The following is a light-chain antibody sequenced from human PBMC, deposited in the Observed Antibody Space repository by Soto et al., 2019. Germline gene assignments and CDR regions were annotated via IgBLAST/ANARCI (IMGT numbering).Light chain of an antibody. CDR3: QQYDNLVIT. CDR1: QDISNY. V-gene: IGKV1-33*01. CDR2: DAS. Sequence: DIQMTQSPSSLSASVGDRVTITCQASQDISNYLNWYQQKPGKAPKLLIYDASNLETGVPSRFSGSGSGTDFTFTISSLLPEDIATYYCQQYDNLVITFGQGTRLEIK. J-gene: IGKJ5*01.